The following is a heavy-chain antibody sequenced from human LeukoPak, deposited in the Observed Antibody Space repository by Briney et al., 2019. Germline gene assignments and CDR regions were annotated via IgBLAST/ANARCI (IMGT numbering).Heavy chain of an antibody. CDR2: IYYSGST. Sequence: SETLSLTCTVSGGSISSGGYYWSRIRQHPGKGLERIGYIYYSGSTYYNPSLKGRVTISVDTSKNQFSLKLSSVTAADTAVYYCARDLSGYGDFDYWGQGTLVTVSS. CDR1: GGSISSGGYY. J-gene: IGHJ4*02. V-gene: IGHV4-31*03. CDR3: ARDLSGYGDFDY. D-gene: IGHD4-17*01.